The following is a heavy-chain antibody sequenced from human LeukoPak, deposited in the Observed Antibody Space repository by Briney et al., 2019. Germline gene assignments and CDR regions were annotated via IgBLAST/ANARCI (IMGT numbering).Heavy chain of an antibody. D-gene: IGHD1-1*01. CDR1: GFTSSDYY. CDR2: ISSTSTYT. Sequence: PAGSLRLSCAASGFTSSDYYMSCLSQAPGKGLEWVSYISSTSTYTNYADSVKGRFTISRDNAKNSLYLQMNSLRAEDTAVYYCARVQLERLDYWGQGTLVTVSS. CDR3: ARVQLERLDY. J-gene: IGHJ4*02. V-gene: IGHV3-11*05.